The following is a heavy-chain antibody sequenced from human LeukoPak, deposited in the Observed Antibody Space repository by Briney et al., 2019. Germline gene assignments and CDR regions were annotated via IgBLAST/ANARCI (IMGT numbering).Heavy chain of an antibody. D-gene: IGHD2-2*01. J-gene: IGHJ5*02. CDR2: INHSGST. Sequence: PSETLSLTCAVYGGSFSGYYWSWIRQPPGKGLEWIGEINHSGSTNYNPSLKCRVTISVDTSKNQFSLKLSSVTAADTAVYYCARGVGKYQLRGFDPWGQGILVTVSS. CDR1: GGSFSGYY. CDR3: ARGVGKYQLRGFDP. V-gene: IGHV4-34*01.